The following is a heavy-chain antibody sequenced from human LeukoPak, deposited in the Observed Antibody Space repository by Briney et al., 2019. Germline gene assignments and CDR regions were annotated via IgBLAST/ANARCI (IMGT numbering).Heavy chain of an antibody. D-gene: IGHD2-2*01. CDR2: IYTSGST. CDR1: GGSISSGSYY. J-gene: IGHJ5*02. V-gene: IGHV4-61*02. Sequence: SETLSLTCTVSGGSISSGSYYWSWIRQPAGKGLEWIGRIYTSGSTNYNPSLKSRVTISVDTPKNQFSLKLSSVTAADTAVYYCARVGCSSTSCYDNWFDPWGQGTLVTVSS. CDR3: ARVGCSSTSCYDNWFDP.